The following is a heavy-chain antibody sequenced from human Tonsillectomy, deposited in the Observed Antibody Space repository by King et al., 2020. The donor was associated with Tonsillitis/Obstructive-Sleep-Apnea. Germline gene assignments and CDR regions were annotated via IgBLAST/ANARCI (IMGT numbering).Heavy chain of an antibody. D-gene: IGHD3-22*01. V-gene: IGHV3-23*04. CDR1: GFTFSNYA. CDR3: AKFRSSGYYYDFDY. CDR2: ISGSDGYT. Sequence: DVQLVESGGGLVQPGGSLRLSCAASGFTFSNYAMSWVRQAPGKGLEWVSAISGSDGYTSYADSVKGRFTISRDNSKNTLYLQIDSLRAEDTAVYYCAKFRSSGYYYDFDYWRQGTLVTVSS. J-gene: IGHJ4*02.